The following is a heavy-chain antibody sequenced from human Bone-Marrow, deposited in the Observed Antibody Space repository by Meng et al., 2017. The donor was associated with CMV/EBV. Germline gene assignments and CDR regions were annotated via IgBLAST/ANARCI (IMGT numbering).Heavy chain of an antibody. Sequence: GGSLRLSCAASGFTFSSYGMHWVRQAPGKGLEWVAVIWYDGSNKYYADSVKGRFTISRDNSKNTLYLQMNSLRAEDTAVYYCAKGQKIYYDSSGYDYWGQGTLVTVSS. CDR2: IWYDGSNK. D-gene: IGHD3-22*01. J-gene: IGHJ4*02. CDR1: GFTFSSYG. CDR3: AKGQKIYYDSSGYDY. V-gene: IGHV3-33*06.